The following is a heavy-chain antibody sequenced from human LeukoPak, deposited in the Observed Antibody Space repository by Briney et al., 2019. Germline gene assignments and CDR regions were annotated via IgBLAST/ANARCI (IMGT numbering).Heavy chain of an antibody. CDR1: GGSFSGYY. CDR2: INHSGST. V-gene: IGHV4-34*01. D-gene: IGHD3-22*01. Sequence: ASETLSLTCAVYGGSFSGYYWSWIRQPPGKGLEWIGEINHSGSTNYNPSLKSRVTISVDTSKNQFSLKLSSVTAADTAVYYCARVAGWSYYYDSSGYYYPGSFDYWGQGTLVTVSS. J-gene: IGHJ4*02. CDR3: ARVAGWSYYYDSSGYYYPGSFDY.